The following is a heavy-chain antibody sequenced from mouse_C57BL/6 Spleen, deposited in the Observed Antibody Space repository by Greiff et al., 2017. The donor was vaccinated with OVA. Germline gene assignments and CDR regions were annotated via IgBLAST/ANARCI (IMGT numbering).Heavy chain of an antibody. CDR2: IDPSDSET. Sequence: VQLQQPGAELVRPGSSVKLSCKASGYTFTSYWMHWVKQRPIQGLEWIGNIDPSDSETHYIQKFKDKATLTVDKSSSTAYMQLSSLTSEDSAVYYCARYRVEEGAMGYWGQGTSVTVSS. V-gene: IGHV1-52*01. J-gene: IGHJ4*01. CDR1: GYTFTSYW. CDR3: ARYRVEEGAMGY. D-gene: IGHD2-14*01.